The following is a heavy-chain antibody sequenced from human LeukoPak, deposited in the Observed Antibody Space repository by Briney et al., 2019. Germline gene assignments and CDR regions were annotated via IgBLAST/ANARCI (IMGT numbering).Heavy chain of an antibody. CDR1: GFTFSSYS. J-gene: IGHJ5*02. CDR3: ARDSGSGGP. V-gene: IGHV3-7*01. CDR2: IKPDGSEK. Sequence: GGSLRLSCAASGFTFSSYSMNWVRQAPGKGLEWVAHIKPDGSEKNYVDSVKGRFTLFRDDAKNSVYLQMNSLRVEDTAVYYCARDSGSGGPWGQGTPVTVSS. D-gene: IGHD6-19*01.